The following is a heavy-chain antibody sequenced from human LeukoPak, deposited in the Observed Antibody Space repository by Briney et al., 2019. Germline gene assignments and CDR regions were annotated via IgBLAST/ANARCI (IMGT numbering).Heavy chain of an antibody. CDR1: GFTFSSYW. D-gene: IGHD3-22*01. CDR2: IKQDGSEK. V-gene: IGHV3-7*01. J-gene: IGHJ3*02. Sequence: GGSLRLSCAASGFTFSSYWMTWVRQAPGKGLEWVANIKQDGSEKYYVDSVKGRFTISRDNANNSLYLQMNSLRAEDTAVYFCAREVLIYTYYYDTSGHNAFDIWGQGTMVTVSS. CDR3: AREVLIYTYYYDTSGHNAFDI.